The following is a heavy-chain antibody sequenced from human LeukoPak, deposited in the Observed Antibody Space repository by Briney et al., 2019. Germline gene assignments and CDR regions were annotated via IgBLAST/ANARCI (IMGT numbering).Heavy chain of an antibody. CDR2: IIPIFGTA. J-gene: IGHJ4*02. V-gene: IGHV1-69*13. D-gene: IGHD3-10*01. CDR1: GGTFSSYA. CDR3: ARDGDLVVRGTYDY. Sequence: GASVKVSCKASGGTFSSYAISWVRQAPGQGLEWMGGIIPIFGTANYAQKSQGRVTITADESTSTAYMELSSLRSEDTAVYYCARDGDLVVRGTYDYWGQGTLVTVSS.